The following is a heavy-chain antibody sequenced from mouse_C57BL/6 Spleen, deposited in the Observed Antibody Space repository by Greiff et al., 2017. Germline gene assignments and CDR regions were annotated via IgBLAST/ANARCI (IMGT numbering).Heavy chain of an antibody. CDR1: GYTFTSYW. V-gene: IGHV1-53*01. Sequence: QVQLQQPGTELVKPGASVKLSCKASGYTFTSYWMHWVKQRPGQGLEWIGNINPSNGGTKYNEKFKSKATLTVDKSSSTANMHLSSLTSEDSAVYYCTRSRGSWYFDVWGTGTTVTVSS. CDR2: INPSNGGT. CDR3: TRSRGSWYFDV. J-gene: IGHJ1*03.